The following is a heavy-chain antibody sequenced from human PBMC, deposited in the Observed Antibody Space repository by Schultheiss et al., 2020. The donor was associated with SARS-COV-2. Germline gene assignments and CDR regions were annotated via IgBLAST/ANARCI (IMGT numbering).Heavy chain of an antibody. D-gene: IGHD1-7*01. CDR2: IDPSDSYT. CDR1: GYSFTTYW. CDR3: ARPRRTGTTWSDAFDI. Sequence: GGSLRLSCKGSGYSFTTYWINWVRQMPGKGLEWMGRIDPSDSYTNYSPSFQGHVTISVDKSISTAYLQWSSLKASDTVIYYCARPRRTGTTWSDAFDIWGQGTVVTVSS. V-gene: IGHV5-10-1*01. J-gene: IGHJ3*02.